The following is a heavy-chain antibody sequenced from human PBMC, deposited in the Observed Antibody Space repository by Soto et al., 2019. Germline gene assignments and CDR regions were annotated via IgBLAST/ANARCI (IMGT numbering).Heavy chain of an antibody. J-gene: IGHJ4*02. CDR2: IFYTGST. Sequence: QVQLQESGPGLVKPSQTLSLTCTVSGGSIHDYYWVWIRQPPGKGLEWIGSIFYTGSTDYNPSLQSRVTLSLATSKNQFSLNLSSVTAADTAVYYCARVNRGAFDHWGQGALVTVSS. V-gene: IGHV4-59*01. CDR3: ARVNRGAFDH. CDR1: GGSIHDYY.